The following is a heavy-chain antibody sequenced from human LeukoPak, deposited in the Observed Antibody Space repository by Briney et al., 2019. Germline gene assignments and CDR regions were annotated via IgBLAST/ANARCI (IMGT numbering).Heavy chain of an antibody. CDR1: GYTLTELS. J-gene: IGHJ3*02. Sequence: ASVKVSCKVSGYTLTELSMHWVRQAPGKGPEWMGGVDPEDGETIYAQKFQGRVTMTEDTSTETAYMELSSLRSEDTAVYYCATGSMIVVVENDAFDIWGQGTMVTVSS. CDR2: VDPEDGET. CDR3: ATGSMIVVVENDAFDI. D-gene: IGHD3-22*01. V-gene: IGHV1-24*01.